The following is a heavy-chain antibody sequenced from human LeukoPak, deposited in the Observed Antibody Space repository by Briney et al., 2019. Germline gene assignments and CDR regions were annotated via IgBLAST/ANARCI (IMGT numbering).Heavy chain of an antibody. CDR1: GDSVSGNSAA. D-gene: IGHD6-19*01. CDR3: DRAGQCDAFDL. V-gene: IGHV6-1*01. J-gene: IGHJ3*01. CDR2: TYYRAKWYK. Sequence: SQTLSLTCAISGDSVSGNSAAWNWIRQSPSSGLEWLGRTYYRAKWYKDYAVCVRSRITITPATSKNQSSLQLNSVTPEATAVYYCDRAGQCDAFDLWGQGTMVTVSS.